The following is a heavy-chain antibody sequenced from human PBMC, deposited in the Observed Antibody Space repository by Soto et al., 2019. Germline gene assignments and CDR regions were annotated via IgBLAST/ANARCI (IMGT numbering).Heavy chain of an antibody. J-gene: IGHJ4*02. CDR3: ERDGWKQMFLSPLAH. CDR2: IIPFFGTA. CDR1: GDSVRMYG. Sequence: QVQLGQSGPEVKKPGSSVKVSCKASGDSVRMYGFSWVRQAPGQGLEWMGGIIPFFGTANYAQKFQDRVTITADESTNTVYLELSNLRHEDTAIYFCERDGWKQMFLSPLAHWGQGGLVTVS. V-gene: IGHV1-69*12. D-gene: IGHD3-3*01.